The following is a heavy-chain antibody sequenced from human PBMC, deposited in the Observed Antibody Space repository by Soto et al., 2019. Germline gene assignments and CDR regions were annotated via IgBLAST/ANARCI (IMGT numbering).Heavy chain of an antibody. CDR2: ISAYNGNT. CDR3: ARDDYSNYVWSSYYYYYGMDV. D-gene: IGHD4-4*01. J-gene: IGHJ6*02. CDR1: GYTFTSYG. Sequence: ASVKVSCKASGYTFTSYGISWVRQAPGQGLEWMGWISAYNGNTNYAQKLQGRVTMTTDTSTSTAYMELRSLRSDDTAVYYCARDDYSNYVWSSYYYYYGMDVWGQGXTVTVYS. V-gene: IGHV1-18*01.